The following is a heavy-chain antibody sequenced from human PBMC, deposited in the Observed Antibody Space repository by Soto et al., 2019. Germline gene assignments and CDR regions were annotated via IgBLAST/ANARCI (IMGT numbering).Heavy chain of an antibody. J-gene: IGHJ6*02. CDR3: AREGSLYSSRWTGYYYPYGMDV. V-gene: IGHV1-18*01. CDR2: ISAYNGNT. D-gene: IGHD6-19*01. CDR1: GYTFTSYG. Sequence: QVQLVQSGAEVKKPGASVKVSCKASGYTFTSYGISWVRQAPGQGLEWMGWISAYNGNTNYAQKLQGRVTMTTDTSTSTAYMELRSLSSHDTAVYYCAREGSLYSSRWTGYYYPYGMDVWGQGTTVTVSS.